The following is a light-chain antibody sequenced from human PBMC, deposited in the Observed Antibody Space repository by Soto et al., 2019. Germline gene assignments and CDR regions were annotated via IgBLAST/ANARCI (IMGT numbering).Light chain of an antibody. CDR1: QSISSW. Sequence: DIQMTQSPSTLSSSVVDRFTITCRASQSISSWLAWYQQKPGKAPKLLIYDASSLESGVPSRFSGSGSGTDFTLTISSLQPEDFATYYCQQSYITPWTFGQGTKVEIK. V-gene: IGKV1-5*01. CDR2: DAS. CDR3: QQSYITPWT. J-gene: IGKJ1*01.